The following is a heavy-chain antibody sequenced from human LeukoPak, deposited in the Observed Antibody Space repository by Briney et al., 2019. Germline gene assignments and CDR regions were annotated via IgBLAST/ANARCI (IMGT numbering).Heavy chain of an antibody. CDR3: ARILPQVLGYYYYYMDV. V-gene: IGHV4-59*12. CDR1: GGSISSYY. D-gene: IGHD3-10*01. J-gene: IGHJ6*03. CDR2: IYYSGST. Sequence: SETLSLTCTVSGGSISSYYWSWIRQPPGKGLEWIGYIYYSGSTYYNPSLKSRVTISVDTSKNQFSLKLSSVTAADTAVYYCARILPQVLGYYYYYMDVWGKGTTVTVSS.